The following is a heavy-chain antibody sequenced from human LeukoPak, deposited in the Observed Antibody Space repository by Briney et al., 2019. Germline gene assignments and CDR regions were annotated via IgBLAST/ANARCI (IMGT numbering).Heavy chain of an antibody. CDR2: IYYSGGS. CDR1: GGSITSGGYY. J-gene: IGHJ4*02. V-gene: IGHV4-31*03. D-gene: IGHD3-3*01. Sequence: SETLSLTCTVSGGSITSGGYYWSWIRQHPGKGLEWIGYIYYSGGSFYNPSLKSRVAISLDTSKSQFSLRLSSVTAADTAVYYCAKGNYYYFESWGQGTLVTVSS. CDR3: AKGNYYYFES.